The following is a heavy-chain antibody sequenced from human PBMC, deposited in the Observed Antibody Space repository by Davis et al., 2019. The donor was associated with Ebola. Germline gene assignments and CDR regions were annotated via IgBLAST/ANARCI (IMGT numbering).Heavy chain of an antibody. CDR1: GYTFTSYG. CDR2: ISAYNGNT. V-gene: IGHV1-18*01. J-gene: IGHJ5*02. D-gene: IGHD3-10*01. CDR3: ARDPMVQGVSWGGWFDP. Sequence: ASVQVSCKASGYTFTSYGISWVRQAPGQGLEWMGWISAYNGNTNHAQKLQGRVTMTTDTSTSTAYMELRSLRTDDTAVYYCARDPMVQGVSWGGWFDPWGQGTLVTVSS.